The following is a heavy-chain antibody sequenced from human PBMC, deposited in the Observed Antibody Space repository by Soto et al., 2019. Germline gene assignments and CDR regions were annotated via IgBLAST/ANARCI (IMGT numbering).Heavy chain of an antibody. CDR3: ARDLRGRRSGRFDP. V-gene: IGHV4-31*03. CDR2: IYYSGVT. Sequence: SETLSLTCTLSGDPITSGGFYWTWIRQHPAKGLEWIGYIYYSGVTYYTPSLRSRATISVDTSKNQFSLNLSSVSAADTAMYYCARDLRGRRSGRFDPWGQGTLVTVS. CDR1: GDPITSGGFY. J-gene: IGHJ5*02. D-gene: IGHD3-10*01.